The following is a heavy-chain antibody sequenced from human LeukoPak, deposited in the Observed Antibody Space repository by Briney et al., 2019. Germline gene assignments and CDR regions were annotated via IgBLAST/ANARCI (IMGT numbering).Heavy chain of an antibody. CDR3: ARQHGGTNRCFDL. V-gene: IGHV4-4*07. Sequence: PSETLSLTCTVSGGSISGYYWSWIRQPAGKGLEWIGHIYTSGSTNYNPSLKSRVTMSVDTSKNQFSLNLSSVTAADTAVYHCARQHGGTNRCFDLWGRGTLVTVSS. CDR1: GGSISGYY. D-gene: IGHD4-23*01. CDR2: IYTSGST. J-gene: IGHJ2*01.